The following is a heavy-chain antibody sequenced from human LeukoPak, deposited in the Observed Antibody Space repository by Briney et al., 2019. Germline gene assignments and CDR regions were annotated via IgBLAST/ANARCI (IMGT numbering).Heavy chain of an antibody. CDR3: AADRGDYSGSYWTAFDI. D-gene: IGHD1-26*01. J-gene: IGHJ3*02. CDR1: EYTLTELS. CDR2: FDPEDGEI. Sequence: ASAKVSCKVSEYTLTELSMHWVRQAPGKGLEWLGGFDPEDGEIIYARKFQGRVTMSDDTSTDTAYMELGSLRSDDTAVYYCAADRGDYSGSYWTAFDIWGQGTMVTVSS. V-gene: IGHV1-24*01.